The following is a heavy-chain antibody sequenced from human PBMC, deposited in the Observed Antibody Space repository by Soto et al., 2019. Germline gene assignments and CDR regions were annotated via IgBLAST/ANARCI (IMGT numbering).Heavy chain of an antibody. D-gene: IGHD2-8*01. CDR2: FSYRDGS. Sequence: QLQLQESGPGLVKASETLSLTCTVSGGSISTRDSISTRSFYWGWMRQPPGKGLQWIASFSYRDGSFDTSSLKSRLTISVDTSKNQFSLRLRSVTAADTAVYYCASHRTFWPFDAWGQGTVVTVSS. CDR3: ASHRTFWPFDA. CDR1: GGSISTRDSISTRSFY. J-gene: IGHJ4*02. V-gene: IGHV4-39*01.